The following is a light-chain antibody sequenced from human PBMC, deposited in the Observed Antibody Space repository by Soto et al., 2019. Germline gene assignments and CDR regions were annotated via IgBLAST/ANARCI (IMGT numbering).Light chain of an antibody. V-gene: IGKV1-5*03. Sequence: DIQMTQSPSTLSASVGDRVIITCRASQSISWWLAWYQQKPGKAPKLLIYKASNLQSGVPSRFSGSGSGTQFTLTISSLQPDDFATYYCQQYNSHPYTFGQGTKLEIK. J-gene: IGKJ2*01. CDR1: QSISWW. CDR2: KAS. CDR3: QQYNSHPYT.